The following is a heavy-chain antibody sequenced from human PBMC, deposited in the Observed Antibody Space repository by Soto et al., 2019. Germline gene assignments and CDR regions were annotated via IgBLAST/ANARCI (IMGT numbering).Heavy chain of an antibody. Sequence: PGGSLRLSCAASGFTFSSYSMNWVRQAPGKGLEWVSSISSSSSYIYYADSVKGRFTISRDNAKNSLYLQMNSLRAEDTAVYYCARCIAAAGTEIYYYYYGMDVWGQGTTVTVSS. CDR2: ISSSSSYI. V-gene: IGHV3-21*01. D-gene: IGHD6-13*01. CDR1: GFTFSSYS. CDR3: ARCIAAAGTEIYYYYYGMDV. J-gene: IGHJ6*02.